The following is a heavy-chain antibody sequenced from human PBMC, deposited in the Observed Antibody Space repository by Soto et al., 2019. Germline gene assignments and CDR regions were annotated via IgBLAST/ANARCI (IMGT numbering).Heavy chain of an antibody. V-gene: IGHV1-58*01. CDR2: IVDGSGNT. CDR1: GFTFTRSA. Sequence: SVKVSCKASGFTFTRSAVQWVSQEREQRLEWIGWIVDGSGNTNYAQKFQERVTSTRDMSTSTAYMELSSLRSEDPAVYYCAAEGRPPSGMDVWGQGTTVTVSS. J-gene: IGHJ6*02. CDR3: AAEGRPPSGMDV.